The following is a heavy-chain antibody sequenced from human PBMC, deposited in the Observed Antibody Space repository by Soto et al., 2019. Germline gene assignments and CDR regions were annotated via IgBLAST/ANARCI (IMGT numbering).Heavy chain of an antibody. CDR2: INSDGSST. V-gene: IGHV3-74*01. CDR3: ARDLLLNLYSGSYYGMDV. Sequence: EVQLVESGGGLVQPGGSLRLSCAASGFTFSSYWMHWVRQAPGKGLVWVSRINSDGSSTSYADSVKGRFTISRDNAKNTLYLQMNSLRAEDMAVYYCARDLLLNLYSGSYYGMDVWGQGTTVTVSS. D-gene: IGHD1-26*01. CDR1: GFTFSSYW. J-gene: IGHJ6*02.